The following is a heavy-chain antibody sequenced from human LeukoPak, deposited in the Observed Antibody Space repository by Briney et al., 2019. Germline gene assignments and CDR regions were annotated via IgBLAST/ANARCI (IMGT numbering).Heavy chain of an antibody. D-gene: IGHD3-22*01. V-gene: IGHV4-30-2*01. CDR1: GGSISSGGYS. CDR2: IYHSGST. CDR3: ASTYYYDSSGYYPSPYFDY. Sequence: PSETLSLTCAVSGGSISSGGYSWSWIRQPPGKGLEWIGYIYHSGSTYYNPSLKSRVTISVDRSKNRFSLKLSSVTAADTAVYYCASTYYYDSSGYYPSPYFDYWGQGTLVTVSS. J-gene: IGHJ4*02.